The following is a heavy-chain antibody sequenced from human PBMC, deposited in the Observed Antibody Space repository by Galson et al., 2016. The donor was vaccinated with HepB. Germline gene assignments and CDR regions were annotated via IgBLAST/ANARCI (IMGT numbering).Heavy chain of an antibody. J-gene: IGHJ6*02. CDR1: EFSLTTSGVG. D-gene: IGHD3-9*01. CDR3: LHRQDDFLTGAGSMDV. Sequence: PALVKPTQTLTLTCTLSEFSLTTSGVGVGWIRQPPGKALEWLAITYWDGDKRYSPSLKSRVTITKDTSKNQVVLTMTNMGPEDTATYYCLHRQDDFLTGAGSMDVWGQGTTVTVSS. V-gene: IGHV2-5*02. CDR2: TYWDGDK.